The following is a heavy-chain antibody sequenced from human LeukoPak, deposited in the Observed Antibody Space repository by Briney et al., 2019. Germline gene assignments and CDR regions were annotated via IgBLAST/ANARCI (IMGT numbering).Heavy chain of an antibody. CDR1: GFTFSSYD. D-gene: IGHD6-13*01. Sequence: PGGSLRLSCAASGFTFSSYDMHWVRQAPGKGLEWVSAIGTAGDTYYPGSVKGRFTISRENAKNPLYLQMNSLRAGDTAVYYCARAGVAAAGAGAFDIWGQGTVVTVSS. CDR3: ARAGVAAAGAGAFDI. J-gene: IGHJ3*02. V-gene: IGHV3-13*01. CDR2: IGTAGDT.